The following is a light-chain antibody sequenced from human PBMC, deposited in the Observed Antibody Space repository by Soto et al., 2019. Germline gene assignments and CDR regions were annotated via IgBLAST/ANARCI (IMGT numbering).Light chain of an antibody. V-gene: IGKV4-1*01. CDR2: WAS. Sequence: DIVITHSPDSLAVSLGERATINCKCSRSVLYSSNNKNYLAWYQQKPGQPPKLLIYWASTRESGVPDRFSGSGSGTDFTLNISSLQAEDVAVYYCQQYYSTPLTFGQGTRLEIK. CDR3: QQYYSTPLT. CDR1: RSVLYSSNNKNY. J-gene: IGKJ5*01.